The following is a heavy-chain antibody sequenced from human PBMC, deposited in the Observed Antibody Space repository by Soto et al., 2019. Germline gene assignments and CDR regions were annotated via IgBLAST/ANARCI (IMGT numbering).Heavy chain of an antibody. V-gene: IGHV3-30-3*01. CDR1: GFTFSDYG. Sequence: QVQLVESGGGVVQPGRSLRLSCAASGFTFSDYGILWVRQAPGKGLEWVAVISYDGSNKYYADSVKGRFTISRDNSKNTRYLQMNSLGAEDTAVYYCAGDDYGDSIGGSFDYWGQGTLVTVSS. D-gene: IGHD4-17*01. J-gene: IGHJ4*02. CDR2: ISYDGSNK. CDR3: AGDDYGDSIGGSFDY.